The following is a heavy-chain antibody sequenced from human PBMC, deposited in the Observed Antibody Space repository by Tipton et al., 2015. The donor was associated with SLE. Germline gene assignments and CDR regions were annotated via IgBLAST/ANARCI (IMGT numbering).Heavy chain of an antibody. CDR3: ARAVGDTSGYLDS. CDR2: LDYSEST. D-gene: IGHD3-22*01. V-gene: IGHV4-39*07. Sequence: TLSLTCTVSGGSIRSSTYYWGWIRQPPGKGLEWIGSLDYSESTYYNPSLKSRINISDDTPKNQFSLKLSSGTAADSAVYYWARAVGDTSGYLDSWGLGTLVTVSS. CDR1: GGSIRSSTYY. J-gene: IGHJ4*02.